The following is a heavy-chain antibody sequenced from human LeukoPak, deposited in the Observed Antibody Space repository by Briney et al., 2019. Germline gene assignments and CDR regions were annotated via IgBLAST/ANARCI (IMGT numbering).Heavy chain of an antibody. CDR1: GDSVSNNIAT. CDR2: TYYRSRWGN. D-gene: IGHD3-16*01. Sequence: SQTLSLTCAISGDSVSNNIATWNWVRQSPPRGLEWLGRTYYRSRWGNDYAISVKSRITINPDTSRNQFSLQLNSVTPEDTAMYYCARDGGWRSDDYWGQGTLVTVSS. V-gene: IGHV6-1*01. J-gene: IGHJ4*02. CDR3: ARDGGWRSDDY.